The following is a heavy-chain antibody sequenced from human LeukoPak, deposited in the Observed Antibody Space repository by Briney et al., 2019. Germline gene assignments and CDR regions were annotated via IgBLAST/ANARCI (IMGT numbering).Heavy chain of an antibody. CDR1: GVAVSSYF. Sequence: GGSLRLSCAVAGVAVSSYFMGWVRQAPGKGLEWVSLISSEGFTYYADSVKGRFTISRDNAKNSLYLQMNSLRAEDTAVYYCARVRYYDSSGYYLGRAFDIWGQGTMVTVSS. CDR2: ISSEGFT. J-gene: IGHJ3*02. CDR3: ARVRYYDSSGYYLGRAFDI. V-gene: IGHV3-53*01. D-gene: IGHD3-22*01.